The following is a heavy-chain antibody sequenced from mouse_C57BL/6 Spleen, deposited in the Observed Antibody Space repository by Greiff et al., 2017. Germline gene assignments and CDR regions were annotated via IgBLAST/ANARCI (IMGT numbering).Heavy chain of an antibody. CDR2: IDPETGGT. CDR1: GYTFTDYE. CDR3: TRSEWFAY. Sequence: QVQLKQSGAELVRPGASVTLSCKASGYTFTDYEMHWVKQTPVHGLEWIGAIDPETGGTAYNQKFKGKAILTADKSSSTAYMELRSLTSEDSAVYYCTRSEWFAYWGQGTLVTVSA. V-gene: IGHV1-15*01. J-gene: IGHJ3*01.